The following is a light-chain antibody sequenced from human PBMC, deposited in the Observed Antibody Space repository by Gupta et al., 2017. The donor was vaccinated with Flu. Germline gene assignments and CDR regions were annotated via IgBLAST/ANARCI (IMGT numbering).Light chain of an antibody. CDR2: GAS. J-gene: IGKJ1*01. Sequence: EVIMTQYPATLSVSPGERATLSCRASQSVSNNLAWYQHKPGQGPRLLIYGASTRAAGIPARFSGSGSRTEFTLTISSLQPEDFAVYYCQHYHNWPPWTFGQGTKVEIK. CDR1: QSVSNN. CDR3: QHYHNWPPWT. V-gene: IGKV3D-15*01.